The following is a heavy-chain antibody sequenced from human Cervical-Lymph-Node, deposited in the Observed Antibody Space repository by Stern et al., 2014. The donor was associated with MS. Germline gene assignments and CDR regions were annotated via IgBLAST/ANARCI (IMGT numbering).Heavy chain of an antibody. CDR2: IYSDGST. CDR1: GGAVSSNYYY. D-gene: IGHD3-16*01. V-gene: IGHV4-61*02. Sequence: QVQLQESGPGLVKPSQTLSLTCTVSGGAVSSNYYYWIWIRQPAGKGLEWIGRIYSDGSTQYNVSLKSRVTISVDTSKNQFSLKLYSVTAADTAIYYCARDRGIEGFDPWGKGTLVTVSS. J-gene: IGHJ5*02. CDR3: ARDRGIEGFDP.